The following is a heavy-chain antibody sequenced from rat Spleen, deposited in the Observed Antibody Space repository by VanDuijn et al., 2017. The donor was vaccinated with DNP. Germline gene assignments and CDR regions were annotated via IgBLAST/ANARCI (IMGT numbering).Heavy chain of an antibody. CDR2: IRSGGST. D-gene: IGHD1-12*02. V-gene: IGHV2-19*01. J-gene: IGHJ2*01. Sequence: QVQLKESGPGLVQPSQTLSLTCNVSGFSLTDYSVHWVRQPPGKGLEWMGRIRSGGSTEYNSALKSRLSISRDTSKSQVFLKMNSLQTEDTAMYFCAKWSDYWGQGVMVTVSS. CDR3: AKWSDY. CDR1: GFSLTDYS.